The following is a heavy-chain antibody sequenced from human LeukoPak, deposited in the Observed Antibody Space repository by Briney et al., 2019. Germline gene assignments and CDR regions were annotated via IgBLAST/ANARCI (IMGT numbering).Heavy chain of an antibody. CDR3: ARLPDSSSSGRYYYYYMDV. Sequence: ASETLCLTCTVSGGSISSSSYYWGWIRQPPGKGLEWNGSIYYSGSTYYNPSLTSRVTISVDTSKNQFSLKLSSVTAADTAAYYCARLPDSSSSGRYYYYYMDVWGKGTTVTVSS. CDR1: GGSISSSSYY. V-gene: IGHV4-39*01. CDR2: IYYSGST. J-gene: IGHJ6*03. D-gene: IGHD6-6*01.